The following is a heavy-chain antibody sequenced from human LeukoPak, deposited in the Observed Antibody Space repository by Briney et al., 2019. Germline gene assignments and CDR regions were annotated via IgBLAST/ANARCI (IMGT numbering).Heavy chain of an antibody. V-gene: IGHV3-23*01. J-gene: IGHJ4*02. CDR2: ITNNAGKT. CDR3: AKDHPSDGWPTFEY. Sequence: GGSLRPSCAASGFIVSSRAMSWVRQAPGKGLEWLSSITNNAGKTYYAASVKGRFTISRDESQNTVYLAMSSLRVEDTAVYYCAKDHPSDGWPTFEYWGQGILVTVSS. CDR1: GFIVSSRA. D-gene: IGHD2-15*01.